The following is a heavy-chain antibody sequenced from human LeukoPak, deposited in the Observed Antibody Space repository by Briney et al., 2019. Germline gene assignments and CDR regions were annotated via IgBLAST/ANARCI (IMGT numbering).Heavy chain of an antibody. CDR3: ASWGYRSSSSYYFDY. D-gene: IGHD6-6*01. CDR1: GGSISDDY. V-gene: IGHV4-59*01. Sequence: SETLSLTCTVSGGSISDDYWSWLRQPPGKGLEWIAYIHYSGTTNYNPSLKSRVTISIDTSKKQFSLKVSSVTAADTAVYYCASWGYRSSSSYYFDYWGQGTLVTVSS. J-gene: IGHJ4*02. CDR2: IHYSGTT.